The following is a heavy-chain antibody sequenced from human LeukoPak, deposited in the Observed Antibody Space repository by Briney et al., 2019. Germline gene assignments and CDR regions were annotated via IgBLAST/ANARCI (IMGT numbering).Heavy chain of an antibody. V-gene: IGHV6-1*01. CDR3: VRGQWNSIYYFDS. J-gene: IGHJ4*02. D-gene: IGHD6-19*01. CDR1: GDSVSRNNAG. Sequence: SQTLSLTCAISGDSVSRNNAGWNWIRQSPSRGLEWLGGTYYRSKFYNDYAVSVQSRITIDPDTSRNQFSLQLNSVTPEDTAIYYCVRGQWNSIYYFDSWGQGTLVTVSS. CDR2: TYYRSKFYN.